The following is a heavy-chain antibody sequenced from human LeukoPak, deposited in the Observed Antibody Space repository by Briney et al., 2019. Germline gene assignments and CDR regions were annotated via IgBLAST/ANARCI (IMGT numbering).Heavy chain of an antibody. CDR2: ISSSSSYI. Sequence: GGSLRLSCAASGFTFSSYSMNWVRRAPGKGLEWVSSISSSSSYIYYADSVKGRFTISKDNAKNSLYLQMNSLRAEDTAVYYCASYGSGSYPQFDPWGQGTLVTVSS. D-gene: IGHD3-10*01. V-gene: IGHV3-21*01. J-gene: IGHJ5*02. CDR3: ASYGSGSYPQFDP. CDR1: GFTFSSYS.